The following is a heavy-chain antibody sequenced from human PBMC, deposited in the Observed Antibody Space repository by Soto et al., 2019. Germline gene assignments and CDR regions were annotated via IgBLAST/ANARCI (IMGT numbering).Heavy chain of an antibody. CDR3: DTGRGDLIY. CDR2: IKSKTDGGTT. CDR1: GFTFSYAW. V-gene: IGHV3-15*07. Sequence: VQLVESGGDLAKPGGSLRLSCAVSGFTFSYAWMNWVRQAPGKGLEWVGRIKSKTDGGTTDYAAPVKGRFTISRDDSRNMVFLQMNSLGTEDTAVYYCDTGRGDLIYWGQGTRVNVSS. D-gene: IGHD3-10*01. J-gene: IGHJ4*02.